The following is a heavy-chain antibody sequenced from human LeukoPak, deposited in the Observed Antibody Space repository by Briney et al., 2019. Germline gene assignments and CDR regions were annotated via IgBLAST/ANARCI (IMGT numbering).Heavy chain of an antibody. CDR2: IDPSDSYT. D-gene: IGHD1-1*01. V-gene: IGHV5-10-1*01. CDR3: ARHENPLGTSRGMDV. J-gene: IGHJ6*02. CDR1: GSTFTSYW. Sequence: GESLPISCQGSGSTFTSYWISGVRQLPGKGLEGMGRIDPSDSYTNNSPSLQGHVTISAYKSISTAYLQSSSLKASDTAMYYCARHENPLGTSRGMDVWGQGTTVTVSS.